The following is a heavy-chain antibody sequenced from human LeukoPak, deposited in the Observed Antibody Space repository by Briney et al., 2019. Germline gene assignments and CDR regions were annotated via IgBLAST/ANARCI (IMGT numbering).Heavy chain of an antibody. D-gene: IGHD3-9*01. CDR1: GYTLTELS. CDR3: ATVILTGYYKSEGFDP. CDR2: FHPEDGET. J-gene: IGHJ5*02. Sequence: AASVKVSCKVSGYTLTELSVHWVRQAPGKGLEWMGGFHPEDGETIYAQKFQGRVTMTEDTSTDTAYMELSSLRSEDTAVYYCATVILTGYYKSEGFDPWGQGTLVTVSS. V-gene: IGHV1-24*01.